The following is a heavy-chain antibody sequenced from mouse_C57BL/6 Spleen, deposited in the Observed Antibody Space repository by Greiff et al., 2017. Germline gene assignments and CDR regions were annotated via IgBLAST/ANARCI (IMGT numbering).Heavy chain of an antibody. CDR1: VYTFTSYW. V-gene: IGHV1-53*01. Sequence: VQLQQPGTELVKPGASVKLSCKASVYTFTSYWLHWVKQRPGQGLEWIGNINPSNGGPNYNEKFKSKATLTVDKSSSTAYMQLSSLTSEDSAVYYCARSKGYYYAMDYWGQGTSVTVSS. J-gene: IGHJ4*01. CDR3: ARSKGYYYAMDY. CDR2: INPSNGGP.